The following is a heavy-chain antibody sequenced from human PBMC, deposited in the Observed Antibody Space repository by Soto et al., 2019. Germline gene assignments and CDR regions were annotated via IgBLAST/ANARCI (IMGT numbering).Heavy chain of an antibody. CDR1: GFTFSSYA. CDR3: AKDRGVGYGGNSHDY. D-gene: IGHD4-17*01. V-gene: IGHV3-23*01. CDR2: ISGSGGST. Sequence: EVQLLESGGGLVQPGASLRLSCAASGFTFSSYAGSWVRQAPGKGLEWVSAISGSGGSTYYADSVKGRFTISRDNSKNTLYLQMNSLRAEDTAVYYCAKDRGVGYGGNSHDYWGQGTLVTVSS. J-gene: IGHJ4*02.